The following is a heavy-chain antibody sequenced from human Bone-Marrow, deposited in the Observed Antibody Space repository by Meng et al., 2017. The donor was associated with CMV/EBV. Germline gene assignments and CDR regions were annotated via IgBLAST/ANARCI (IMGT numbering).Heavy chain of an antibody. CDR1: GYTFTSYG. V-gene: IGHV1-18*01. Sequence: ASVKVSCKASGYTFTSYGISWVRQAPGQGLEWMGWISAYNGNTNYAQKLQGRVTITRNTSISTAYMELSSLRSEDTAVYYCARVSVLMVYARLDYWGQGTLVTCYS. D-gene: IGHD2-8*01. CDR2: ISAYNGNT. J-gene: IGHJ4*02. CDR3: ARVSVLMVYARLDY.